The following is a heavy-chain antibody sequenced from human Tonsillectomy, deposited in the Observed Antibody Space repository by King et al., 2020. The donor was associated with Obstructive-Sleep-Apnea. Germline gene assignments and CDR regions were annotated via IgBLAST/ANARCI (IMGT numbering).Heavy chain of an antibody. J-gene: IGHJ6*02. D-gene: IGHD3-22*01. Sequence: QLQESGPGLVKPSETLSLTCTVSGGSISSYSWAWIRQPAGGGLEWIGRMLTSGSTNCNPSLKSRVTMSVDTSKNLFSLKLSSVTPPAPGCDYVCVDATSSVTPPSHRFPPNLSSVPAADTAGYYCARDVPYDWLVPYYYYGMDVWGQGTTVPVSS. V-gene: IGHV4-4*07. CDR3: CVDATSSVTPPSHRFPPNLSSVPAADTAGYYCARDVPYDWLVPYYYYGMDV. CDR1: GGSISSYS. CDR2: MLTSGST.